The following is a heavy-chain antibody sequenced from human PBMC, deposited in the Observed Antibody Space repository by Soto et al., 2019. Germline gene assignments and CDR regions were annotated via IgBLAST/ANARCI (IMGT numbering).Heavy chain of an antibody. Sequence: QAGGSLRLSCVASGFSFSGHGIHWVRQAPNKGLEWVAVVSYDGTNKYYTDSVKGRFIISRDNSKNVLYLEMSSLRVEDSAIYYCAKDLGRFTIFGVANFGMDVWGQGATVTVSS. CDR3: AKDLGRFTIFGVANFGMDV. CDR1: GFSFSGHG. CDR2: VSYDGTNK. J-gene: IGHJ6*02. D-gene: IGHD3-3*01. V-gene: IGHV3-30*18.